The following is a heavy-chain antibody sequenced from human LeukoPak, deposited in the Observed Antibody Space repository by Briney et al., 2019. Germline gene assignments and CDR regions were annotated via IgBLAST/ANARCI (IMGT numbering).Heavy chain of an antibody. CDR2: IYYSGST. D-gene: IGHD3-22*01. J-gene: IGHJ4*02. V-gene: IGHV4-39*07. Sequence: SETLSLTCNVSGGSISSISYYWGWIRQPPGKGLDWIGSIYYSGSTYYNPSLKSRVTISVDTSKNQFSLKLSSVTAADTAVYYCARGPSRDYYDSSGLDYWGQGTLVTVSS. CDR3: ARGPSRDYYDSSGLDY. CDR1: GGSISSISYY.